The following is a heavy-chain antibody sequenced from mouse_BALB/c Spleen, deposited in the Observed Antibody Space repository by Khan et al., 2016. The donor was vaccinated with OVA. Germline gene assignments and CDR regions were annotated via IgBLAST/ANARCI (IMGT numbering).Heavy chain of an antibody. Sequence: QVQLKESGPGLVAPSQSLSITCTVSAFSLTSYGVHWVRQPPGKGLEWLIVIWSDGASTYNSALKSRLSISKDHSKSQVFLKMNSLQTDDTAMYYGARGNFYAMDYWGQGTSGTVSS. CDR1: AFSLTSYG. CDR3: ARGNFYAMDY. V-gene: IGHV2-6*02. J-gene: IGHJ4*01. D-gene: IGHD2-1*01. CDR2: IWSDGAS.